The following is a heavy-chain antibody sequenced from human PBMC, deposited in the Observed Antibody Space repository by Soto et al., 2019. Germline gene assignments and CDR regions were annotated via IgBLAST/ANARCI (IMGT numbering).Heavy chain of an antibody. CDR2: ISYEGSNK. V-gene: IGHV3-30-3*01. J-gene: IGHJ4*02. D-gene: IGHD3-10*01. Sequence: QVQLVESGGGVAQPGRSLRLSCAASGFTFSNYAIHWVRQAPGKGLEGVAVISYEGSNKYYADSVKGRFTISRDNSKNTLYLEMNSLRAEDTAVYNCARDVVVRGVGEFDFWGQGTLVTVSS. CDR1: GFTFSNYA. CDR3: ARDVVVRGVGEFDF.